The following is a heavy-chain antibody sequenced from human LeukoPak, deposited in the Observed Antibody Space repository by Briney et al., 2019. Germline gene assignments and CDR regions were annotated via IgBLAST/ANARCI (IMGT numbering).Heavy chain of an antibody. CDR3: ARGYSSGWYPYYFDY. CDR2: IYYSGST. Sequence: SETLSLTCTVSGGSNSSYYWSWIRQPPGKGLEWIGYIYYSGSTNYNPSLKSRVTISVDTSKNQFSLKLSSVTAADTAVYYCARGYSSGWYPYYFDYWGQGTLVTVSS. D-gene: IGHD6-19*01. V-gene: IGHV4-59*01. CDR1: GGSNSSYY. J-gene: IGHJ4*02.